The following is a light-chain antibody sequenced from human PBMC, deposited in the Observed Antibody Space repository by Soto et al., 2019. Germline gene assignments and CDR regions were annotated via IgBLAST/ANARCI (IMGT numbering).Light chain of an antibody. J-gene: IGLJ1*01. CDR1: SSDVGGYNY. CDR3: DSYTSSRAYV. Sequence: QSALTQPASVSGSPGQSTTISCTGTSSDVGGYNYVSWYQQQSGKAPKLIIHGVSYRPSGVSNRFSGSKSGNTASLTISGLQAEDEADYYCDSYTSSRAYVFGIGTKLTVL. CDR2: GVS. V-gene: IGLV2-14*01.